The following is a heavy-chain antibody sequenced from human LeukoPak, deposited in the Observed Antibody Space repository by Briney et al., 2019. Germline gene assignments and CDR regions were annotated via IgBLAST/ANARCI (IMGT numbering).Heavy chain of an antibody. J-gene: IGHJ6*03. CDR1: GGTFSSYA. Sequence: EASVKDSCKASGGTFSSYAISWVRQAPGQGLEWMGGIIPIFGTANYAQKFQGRVTITADESTSTAYMELSSLRSEDTAVYYCARGSSIVVVPAAISYYYMDVWGKGTTVTVSS. V-gene: IGHV1-69*13. D-gene: IGHD2-2*01. CDR2: IIPIFGTA. CDR3: ARGSSIVVVPAAISYYYMDV.